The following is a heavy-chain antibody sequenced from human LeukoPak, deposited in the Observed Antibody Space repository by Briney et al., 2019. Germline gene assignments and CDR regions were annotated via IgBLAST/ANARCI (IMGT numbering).Heavy chain of an antibody. CDR1: GYTLTELS. J-gene: IGHJ4*02. D-gene: IGHD4-17*01. V-gene: IGHV1-24*01. CDR3: ATDRCFYDYGDRVPKCY. CDR2: FDPEDGET. Sequence: ASVTVSCKVSGYTLTELSMHWVRQAPGKGLEWMGGFDPEDGETIYAQKLQGRVTMTEDTSTDTAYMELSSLRSEDTAVYYCATDRCFYDYGDRVPKCYWGQGTLVTVSS.